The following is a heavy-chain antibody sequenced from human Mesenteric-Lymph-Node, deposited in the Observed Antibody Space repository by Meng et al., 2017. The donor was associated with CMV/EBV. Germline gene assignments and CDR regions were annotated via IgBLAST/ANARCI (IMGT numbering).Heavy chain of an antibody. Sequence: SGPTLVKPTQTLTLTCTFSGFSLSTSGMRVSWIRQPPGKALEWLARIDWDDDKVYSTSLKTRLTISKDTSKNQVVLTMTNMDPVDTATYYCARTTSVPGRGYHFDYWGQGTLVTVSS. V-gene: IGHV2-70D*14. J-gene: IGHJ4*02. CDR3: ARTTSVPGRGYHFDY. CDR2: IDWDDDK. CDR1: GFSLSTSGMR. D-gene: IGHD6-19*01.